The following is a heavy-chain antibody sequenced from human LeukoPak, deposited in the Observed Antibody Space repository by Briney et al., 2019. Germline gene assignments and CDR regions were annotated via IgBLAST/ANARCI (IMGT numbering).Heavy chain of an antibody. CDR1: GHPFTPYY. CDR3: AVVRGVRSFDI. Sequence: ASVKVSYTASGHPFTPYYMHWVRQAPGQGLEWMEWINPNSGGTNYAQRFQGRVTMTRDTSISTADMELSRLRSDDTGVYYCAVVRGVRSFDIWGKGTMVTVSS. D-gene: IGHD3-10*01. CDR2: INPNSGGT. J-gene: IGHJ3*02. V-gene: IGHV1-2*02.